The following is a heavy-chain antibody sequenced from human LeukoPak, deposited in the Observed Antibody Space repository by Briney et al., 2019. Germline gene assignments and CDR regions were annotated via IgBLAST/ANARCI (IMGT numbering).Heavy chain of an antibody. D-gene: IGHD1-1*01. Sequence: LRLSCAASGFTFSSYWMHWVRQVPGQGLVWVSHIDGDGRIAHYGDSVKGRFTISRDNAKNTVCLQMDSLRAEDTAVYYCARDSPRTGPWGQGILVIVSS. J-gene: IGHJ5*02. V-gene: IGHV3-74*01. CDR2: IDGDGRIA. CDR3: ARDSPRTGP. CDR1: GFTFSSYW.